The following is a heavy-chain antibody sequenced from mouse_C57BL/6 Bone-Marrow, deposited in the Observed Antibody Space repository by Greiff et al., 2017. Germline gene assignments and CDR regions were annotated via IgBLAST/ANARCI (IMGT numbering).Heavy chain of an antibody. Sequence: EVKLVESGPGLVKPSQSLSLTCSVTGYSITSGYYWNWIRQFPGNKLEWMGYISYDGSNNYNPSFKNRISITRDTSKNQFFLKLNSVTTEDTATYYCARDLLWSFDYWGQGTTLTVSS. CDR3: ARDLLWSFDY. J-gene: IGHJ2*01. V-gene: IGHV3-6*01. CDR1: GYSITSGYY. CDR2: ISYDGSN. D-gene: IGHD2-10*01.